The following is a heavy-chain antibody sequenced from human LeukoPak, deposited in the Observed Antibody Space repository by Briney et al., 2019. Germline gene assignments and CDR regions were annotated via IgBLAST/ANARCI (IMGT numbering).Heavy chain of an antibody. V-gene: IGHV4-38-2*02. J-gene: IGHJ6*03. CDR2: IYHSGST. CDR1: GYSISSGYY. D-gene: IGHD3-3*01. CDR3: ARHPDYDFWSGPLGYYYMDV. Sequence: PSETLSLTRTVSGYSISSGYYWGWIRQPPGKGLEWIGSIYHSGSTYYNPSLKSRVTISVDTSKNQFSLKLSSVTAADTAVYYCARHPDYDFWSGPLGYYYMDVWGKGTTVTVSS.